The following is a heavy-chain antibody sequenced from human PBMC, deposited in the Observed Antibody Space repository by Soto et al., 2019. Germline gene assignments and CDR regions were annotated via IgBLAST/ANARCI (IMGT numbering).Heavy chain of an antibody. V-gene: IGHV5-51*01. Sequence: LGESLKISCKGSGYSFTTYWIGWVRQMPGKGLEWMGIIYPGDSNTRYSPSFEGQVTISADKSITTAYLQWSSLKASDTAMYYCGGRGGYGRLDSWGQGTLVTVSS. CDR3: GGRGGYGRLDS. D-gene: IGHD3-16*01. CDR1: GYSFTTYW. CDR2: IYPGDSNT. J-gene: IGHJ5*01.